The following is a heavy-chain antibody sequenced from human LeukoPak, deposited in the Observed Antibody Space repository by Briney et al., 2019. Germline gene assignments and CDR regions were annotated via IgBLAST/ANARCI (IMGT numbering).Heavy chain of an antibody. CDR2: IYYSGST. V-gene: IGHV4-59*01. CDR1: GGSISSFY. J-gene: IGHJ4*02. D-gene: IGHD3-22*01. CDR3: ARGLRYYDSSGYDY. Sequence: SETLSLTCIVSGGSISSFYWSWIRQPPGKGLEWIGYIYYSGSTNYNPSLKSRVTISVDTSKNQFSLKLSSVTAADTAVYYCARGLRYYDSSGYDYWGQGTLVTVSS.